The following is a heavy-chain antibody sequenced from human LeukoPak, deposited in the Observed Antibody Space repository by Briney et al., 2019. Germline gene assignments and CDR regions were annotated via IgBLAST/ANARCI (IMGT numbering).Heavy chain of an antibody. V-gene: IGHV3-64D*08. D-gene: IGHD6-19*01. CDR1: GFTFSNYA. Sequence: GGSLRLSCSASGFTFSNYAMYWVRQAPGKGLEYISAISSNGGSTYYADSVKGRFTISRDNSKNTLYLQMSSLRSEDTAVYCCARDRYSSGWADAFDIWGQGTMVTVSS. J-gene: IGHJ3*02. CDR2: ISSNGGST. CDR3: ARDRYSSGWADAFDI.